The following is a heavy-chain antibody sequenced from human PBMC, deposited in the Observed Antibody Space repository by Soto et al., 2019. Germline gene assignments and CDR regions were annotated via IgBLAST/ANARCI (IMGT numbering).Heavy chain of an antibody. CDR2: IYYSGST. V-gene: IGHV4-39*01. J-gene: IGHJ5*02. CDR1: SGSISSSSYY. D-gene: IGHD2-15*01. Sequence: PSETLSLTCTVSSGSISSSSYYWGWIRQSPGKGLEWIGSIYYSGSTYYNPSPKSRVTISVDTSKNQFSLKLRSVTAADTAVYYCRVIVVEVAAEDWFYLWGQGILVPVSS. CDR3: RVIVVEVAAEDWFYL.